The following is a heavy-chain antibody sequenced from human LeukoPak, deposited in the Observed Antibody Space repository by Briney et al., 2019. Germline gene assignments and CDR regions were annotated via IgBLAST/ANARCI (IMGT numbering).Heavy chain of an antibody. CDR1: GFTFDDYG. J-gene: IGHJ4*02. D-gene: IGHD3-22*01. V-gene: IGHV3-20*04. CDR2: INGNGGST. CDR3: ARDYYDSSGYSYFDY. Sequence: PGGSLRLSCAASGFTFDDYGMSWVRQAPGKGLEWVAGINGNGGSTGYADSVKGRFTISRDNAKNSLYLQMNSLRAEDTALYYCARDYYDSSGYSYFDYWGQGTLVTVSS.